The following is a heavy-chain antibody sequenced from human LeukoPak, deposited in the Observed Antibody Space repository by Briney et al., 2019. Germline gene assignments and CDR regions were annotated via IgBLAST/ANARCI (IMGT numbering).Heavy chain of an antibody. Sequence: GGSLRVSCAASGFTFSSYAMSWVRQAPGKGLEWVSAISGSGGSTYYADSVKGRFTISRDNSKNTLYLQMNSLRAEDTAVYYCAKLVTSQLVSVAKSWGQGTLVTVSS. CDR1: GFTFSSYA. CDR2: ISGSGGST. D-gene: IGHD6-13*01. V-gene: IGHV3-23*01. CDR3: AKLVTSQLVSVAKS. J-gene: IGHJ4*02.